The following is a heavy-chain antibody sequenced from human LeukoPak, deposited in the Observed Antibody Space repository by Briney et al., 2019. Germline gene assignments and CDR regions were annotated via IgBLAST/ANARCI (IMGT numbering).Heavy chain of an antibody. CDR3: ARENFDYYDSSGYTY. J-gene: IGHJ4*02. V-gene: IGHV1-18*01. D-gene: IGHD3-22*01. CDR1: GYTFTSYG. Sequence: ASVKVSCKASGYTFTSYGISWVRQAPGQGLEWMGWISAYNGNTNYAQKLQGRVTVTTDTSTSTAYMELRSLRSDDTAVYYCARENFDYYDSSGYTYWGQGTLVTVSS. CDR2: ISAYNGNT.